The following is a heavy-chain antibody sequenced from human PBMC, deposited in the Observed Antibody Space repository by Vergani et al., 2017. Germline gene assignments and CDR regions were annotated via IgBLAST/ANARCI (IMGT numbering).Heavy chain of an antibody. CDR3: AKGGISSSSLDY. V-gene: IGHV3-23*01. Sequence: EVQLLESGGGLVQPGGSLRLSCAASGFTFSSYAMSWVRQAPGKGLEWVSAIGGSGGSTYYADSVKGRFTISRDNSKNTLYLQMNSLRAEDTAVYYCAKGGISSSSLDYWGQGTLVTVSS. J-gene: IGHJ4*02. D-gene: IGHD6-6*01. CDR2: IGGSGGST. CDR1: GFTFSSYA.